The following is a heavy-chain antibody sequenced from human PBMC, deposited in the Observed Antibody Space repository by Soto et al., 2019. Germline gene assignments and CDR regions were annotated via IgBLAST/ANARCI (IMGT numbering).Heavy chain of an antibody. CDR1: GGTFSSYA. D-gene: IGHD3-10*01. Sequence: QVQLVQSGAEVQKPGSSVKVSCKASGGTFSSYAISWVRQAPGQGLEWMGGIIPIFGTANYAQKFQGRVTITADESTSTAYMELSSLRSEDTAVYYCARRASHYYGSGSSYDYWGQGTLVTVSS. V-gene: IGHV1-69*01. J-gene: IGHJ4*02. CDR2: IIPIFGTA. CDR3: ARRASHYYGSGSSYDY.